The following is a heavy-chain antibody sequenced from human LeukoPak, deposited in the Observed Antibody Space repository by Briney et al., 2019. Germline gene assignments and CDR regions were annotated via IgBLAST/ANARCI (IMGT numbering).Heavy chain of an antibody. V-gene: IGHV4-59*01. J-gene: IGHJ4*02. Sequence: PSETLSLTCTVSGGSITSYYWSWIRQPPGKGLEWIGYIYYSGRTNYNPSLKSRVTISVYTSKNQFSLKLSSVTAADTAVYYCARDHSSSSHFDYWGQGTLVTVSS. D-gene: IGHD6-6*01. CDR2: IYYSGRT. CDR1: GGSITSYY. CDR3: ARDHSSSSHFDY.